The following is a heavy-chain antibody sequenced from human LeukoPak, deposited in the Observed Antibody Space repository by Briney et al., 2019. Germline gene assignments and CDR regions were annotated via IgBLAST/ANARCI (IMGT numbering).Heavy chain of an antibody. J-gene: IGHJ6*02. CDR3: ARDCLGYCSSLPYYYYYGMDA. V-gene: IGHV1-18*01. D-gene: IGHD2-15*01. CDR2: ISAYNGNT. CDR1: GYTFTSYG. Sequence: EASVKVSCKASGYTFTSYGISWVRQAPGQGLEWMGWISAYNGNTNYAQKLQGRVTVTTDTSTSTAYMELRSLRSDDTAVYYCARDCLGYCSSLPYYYYYGMDAWGQGTTVTVSS.